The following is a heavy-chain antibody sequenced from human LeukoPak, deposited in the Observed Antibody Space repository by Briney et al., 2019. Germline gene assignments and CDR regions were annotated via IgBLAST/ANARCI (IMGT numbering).Heavy chain of an antibody. Sequence: SSETLSLTCTVSGGSISSYYWSWIRQPAGKGLEWIGRIYTSGSTNYNPSLKSRVTMSVDTSKNQFSLKLSSVTAADTAVYYCARAKWELGGNYFDYWGQGTLVTVSS. D-gene: IGHD1-26*01. CDR2: IYTSGST. V-gene: IGHV4-4*07. J-gene: IGHJ4*02. CDR1: GGSISSYY. CDR3: ARAKWELGGNYFDY.